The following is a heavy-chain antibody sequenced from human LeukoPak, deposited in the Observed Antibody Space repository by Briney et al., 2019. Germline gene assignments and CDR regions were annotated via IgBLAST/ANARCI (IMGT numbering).Heavy chain of an antibody. J-gene: IGHJ3*02. Sequence: GGSLRLSCAASGFTFSSYSMNWVRQATGKGLEWVSYISSSSSIIYYANSVKGRFTISRDNAKNSLYLQMNSLRDEDTAVYYCARGVEGSYYYDSSGKGNALDIWGQGTMVTVSS. CDR2: ISSSSSII. CDR3: ARGVEGSYYYDSSGKGNALDI. D-gene: IGHD3-22*01. V-gene: IGHV3-48*02. CDR1: GFTFSSYS.